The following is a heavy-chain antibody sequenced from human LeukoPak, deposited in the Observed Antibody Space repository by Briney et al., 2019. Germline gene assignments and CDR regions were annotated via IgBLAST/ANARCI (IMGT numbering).Heavy chain of an antibody. Sequence: PSETLSLTCTVSGGSISSYYWSWIPQSPGKGLEWIGYISYTGSTNYNPSLSSRVTISLDTSKNQFSLKLTSVTAADTAIYYCARDKSLGGNWYGNDYWGQGTLVTVSS. CDR3: ARDKSLGGNWYGNDY. D-gene: IGHD1-1*01. V-gene: IGHV4-59*01. CDR1: GGSISSYY. CDR2: ISYTGST. J-gene: IGHJ4*02.